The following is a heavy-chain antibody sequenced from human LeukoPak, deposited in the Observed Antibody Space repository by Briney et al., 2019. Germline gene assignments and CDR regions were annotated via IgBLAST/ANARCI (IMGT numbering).Heavy chain of an antibody. Sequence: SETLSLTCTVSGGSISSGDYYWSWIRQPPGKGLEWIGYIYYSGSTYYNPSLKSRITISVDTSKNQFSLKLSSVTAADTAVYYCARRDITARLNWFDPWGQGTLVTVSS. J-gene: IGHJ5*02. D-gene: IGHD6-6*01. CDR1: GGSISSGDYY. V-gene: IGHV4-30-4*01. CDR3: ARRDITARLNWFDP. CDR2: IYYSGST.